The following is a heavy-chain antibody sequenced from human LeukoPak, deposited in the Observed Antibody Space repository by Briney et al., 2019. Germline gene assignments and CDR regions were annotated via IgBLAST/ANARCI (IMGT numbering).Heavy chain of an antibody. Sequence: GASMKVSCKASGYTFTGYYMHWVRQAPGQGLEWMGWINPNSGGTNYAQKFQGRVTMTRDTSISTAYMELSRLRSDDTAVYYCARDYYYGSGSYFSPRTPFDPWGQGTLVTVSP. V-gene: IGHV1-2*02. D-gene: IGHD3-10*01. J-gene: IGHJ5*02. CDR1: GYTFTGYY. CDR2: INPNSGGT. CDR3: ARDYYYGSGSYFSPRTPFDP.